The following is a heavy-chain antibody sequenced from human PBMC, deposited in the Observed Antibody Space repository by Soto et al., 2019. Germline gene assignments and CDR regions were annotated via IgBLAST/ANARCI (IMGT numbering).Heavy chain of an antibody. D-gene: IGHD2-15*01. Sequence: EVQLVESGGGLVQPGGSLKLSCAASGFTFSDSAIHWVRQASGKGLEWVGRIRTKTNAYATTYAESLNGRLTISRDDSKNPGYLQMTSLKIEDRAFYYCPRHSGEGLCSDGSCYFAYGGQGPLVTV. CDR2: IRTKTNAYAT. CDR3: PRHSGEGLCSDGSCYFAY. J-gene: IGHJ4*02. CDR1: GFTFSDSA. V-gene: IGHV3-73*01.